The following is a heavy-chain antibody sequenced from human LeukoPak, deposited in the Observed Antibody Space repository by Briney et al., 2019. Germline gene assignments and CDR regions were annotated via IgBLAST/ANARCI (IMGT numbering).Heavy chain of an antibody. CDR3: ARGSGTVSGIPTITAMVDY. CDR2: ISAHNGNT. D-gene: IGHD5-18*01. CDR1: GYTFTSYG. J-gene: IGHJ4*02. V-gene: IGHV1-18*01. Sequence: GASVKVSCKASGYTFTSYGTSWVRQAPGQGLEWMGWISAHNGNTNYAQKLQGRVTMTTDTSTSTAYMELRSLRSDDTAVYYCARGSGTVSGIPTITAMVDYWGQGTLVTVSS.